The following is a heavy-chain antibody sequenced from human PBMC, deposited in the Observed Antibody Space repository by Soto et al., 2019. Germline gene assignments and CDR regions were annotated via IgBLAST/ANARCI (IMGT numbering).Heavy chain of an antibody. D-gene: IGHD3-10*01. J-gene: IGHJ5*02. CDR2: ISHTGST. CDR3: ARAVAPYFGTWFDP. V-gene: IGHV4-30-2*01. CDR1: GVSITSGNSYS. Sequence: SETLSLTCPVSGVSITSGNSYSCSCIRQPPGNVLEGIGSISHTGSTSYNPSLKRRLTMSVDKSKNQFSLRLSSVTAADMAVYCCARAVAPYFGTWFDPWGQGILVTVSS.